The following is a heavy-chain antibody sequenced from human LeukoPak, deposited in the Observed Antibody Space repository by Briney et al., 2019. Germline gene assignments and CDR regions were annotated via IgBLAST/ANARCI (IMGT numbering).Heavy chain of an antibody. V-gene: IGHV4-30-4*08. CDR1: GGSISSGDYY. J-gene: IGHJ5*02. CDR2: IYYSGST. Sequence: SSETLSLTCTVSGGSISSGDYYWSWIRQPPGKGLEWIGYIYYSGSTYYNPSLKSRVTISVDTSKNQFSLKLSSVTAADTAVYYCARVGLDCSSTSCYLNWFDPWCQGTLVTVSS. CDR3: ARVGLDCSSTSCYLNWFDP. D-gene: IGHD2-2*01.